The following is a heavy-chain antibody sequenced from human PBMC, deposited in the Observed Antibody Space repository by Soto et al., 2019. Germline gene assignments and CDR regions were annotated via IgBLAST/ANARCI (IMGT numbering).Heavy chain of an antibody. CDR1: GFSLSTSGVG. Sequence: SGPTLVNPTQTLTLTCTFSGFSLSTSGVGVGWIRQPPGKALEWLALIYWDDDKRYSPSLKSMLTITRDTSKNQVVLTMTNIDPVDTATYYCAHIVGATGAEYFQHWGQ. CDR3: AHIVGATGAEYFQH. J-gene: IGHJ1*01. D-gene: IGHD1-26*01. CDR2: IYWDDDK. V-gene: IGHV2-5*02.